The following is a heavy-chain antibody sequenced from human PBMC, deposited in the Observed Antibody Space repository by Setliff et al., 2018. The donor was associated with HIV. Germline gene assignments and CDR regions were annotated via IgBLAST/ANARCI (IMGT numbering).Heavy chain of an antibody. Sequence: SETLSLTCTVSGGSISSGSYYWSWIRQPAGKGLEWIGHTHTSGSTKYNPSLKSRVTISADTAKNQFSLNLSSVTAAETAGYYCARVGYHGSGRYSFDYWGQGTLVTVSS. V-gene: IGHV4-61*09. CDR2: THTSGST. CDR1: GGSISSGSYY. D-gene: IGHD3-10*01. J-gene: IGHJ4*02. CDR3: ARVGYHGSGRYSFDY.